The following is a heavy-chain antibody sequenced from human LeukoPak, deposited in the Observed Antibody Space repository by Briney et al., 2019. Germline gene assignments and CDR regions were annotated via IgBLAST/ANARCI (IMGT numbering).Heavy chain of an antibody. J-gene: IGHJ4*02. D-gene: IGHD3-22*01. V-gene: IGHV4-39*01. CDR3: ARPLGDYYDSSGYNY. CDR2: IYYSGST. CDR1: GGSISSSSYY. Sequence: SETLSLTCTVSGGSISSSSYYWGWIRQPPGKGLEWIGSIYYSGSTYYNPSLKSRVTISVDTSKNQFSLKLSSVTAADTAVYYCARPLGDYYDSSGYNYWGQGTLVTVSS.